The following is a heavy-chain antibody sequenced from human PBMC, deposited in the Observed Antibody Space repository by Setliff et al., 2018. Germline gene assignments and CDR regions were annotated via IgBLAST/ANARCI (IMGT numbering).Heavy chain of an antibody. D-gene: IGHD1-1*01. V-gene: IGHV1-69*13. CDR3: ARDSQLGFYYFDS. CDR2: IIPIFGSP. CDR1: GDTLTTYA. Sequence: ASVKVFCKASGDTLTTYAIHWVRQAPGQGLEWMGMIIPIFGSPHYAQRFQDRVIITADVSTRTAYMDLSSLRSEDTAIYYCARDSQLGFYYFDSWGRGTLVT. J-gene: IGHJ4*02.